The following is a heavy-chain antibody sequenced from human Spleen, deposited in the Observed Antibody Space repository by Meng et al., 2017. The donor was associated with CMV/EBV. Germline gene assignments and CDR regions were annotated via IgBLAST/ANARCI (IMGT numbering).Heavy chain of an antibody. CDR1: GGTFTYA. CDR2: IIPMLGTT. Sequence: SVKVSCKASGGTFTYAINWVRQAPGQGLEWMGGIIPMLGTTNYAQEFQGRVTITTGESTSTAYMELRSVRSEDTAVYYCAKDNGDDDHYYGMDVWGQGTTVTVSS. V-gene: IGHV1-69*05. D-gene: IGHD4-17*01. CDR3: AKDNGDDDHYYGMDV. J-gene: IGHJ6*02.